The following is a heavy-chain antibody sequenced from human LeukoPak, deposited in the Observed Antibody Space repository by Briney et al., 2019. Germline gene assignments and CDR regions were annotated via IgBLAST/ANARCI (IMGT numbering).Heavy chain of an antibody. CDR3: TTGGSPLWSGYYADFDY. D-gene: IGHD3-3*01. J-gene: IGHJ4*02. Sequence: PGGSLRLSCAASGFTFSNAWMSWVRQAPGKGLEWVGRIKSKTDGGTTDYAAPVKGRFTISRDDSKNTLYLQMNSLKTEDTAVYYCTTGGSPLWSGYYADFDYWGQGTLVTVSS. V-gene: IGHV3-15*01. CDR2: IKSKTDGGTT. CDR1: GFTFSNAW.